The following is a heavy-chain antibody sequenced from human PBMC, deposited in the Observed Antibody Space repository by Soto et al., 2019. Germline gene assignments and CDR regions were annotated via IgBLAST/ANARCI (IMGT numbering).Heavy chain of an antibody. Sequence: ASVKVSCKASGYTFTGYYMHWVRQAPGQGLEWMGWINPNSGGTNYAQKFQGWVTMTRDTSISTAYMELSRLRSDDTAVYYCARGPRGIAARRDLDYRGQGTQVTVSS. CDR3: ARGPRGIAARRDLDY. V-gene: IGHV1-2*04. CDR1: GYTFTGYY. D-gene: IGHD6-6*01. CDR2: INPNSGGT. J-gene: IGHJ4*02.